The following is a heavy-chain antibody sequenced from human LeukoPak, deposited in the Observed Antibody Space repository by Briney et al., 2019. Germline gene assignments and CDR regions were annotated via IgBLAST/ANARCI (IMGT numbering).Heavy chain of an antibody. CDR3: TNWGDTWGLDF. Sequence: PGGSLRLSCAASALNFRKSWMTWVRQAPGRGLEWVANIKDDGSEKYYVDSVKGRFTISRDNAKNSLYLQMNSLSAEDTAVYFCTNWGDTWGLDFWGQGILVSVSS. D-gene: IGHD7-27*01. V-gene: IGHV3-7*01. J-gene: IGHJ4*02. CDR1: ALNFRKSW. CDR2: IKDDGSEK.